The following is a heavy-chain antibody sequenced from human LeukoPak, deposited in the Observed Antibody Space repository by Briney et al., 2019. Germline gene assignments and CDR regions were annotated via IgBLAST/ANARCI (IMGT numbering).Heavy chain of an antibody. V-gene: IGHV3-23*01. CDR2: ISGSGDST. J-gene: IGHJ4*02. CDR3: AKGPFTILVPAAKTDFDY. CDR1: GFTFSGYA. Sequence: PGGSLRLSCAASGFTFSGYAMSWVRQAPGRGLGWVSAISGSGDSTYYADSVKGRFTISRDNSKNTLYLQMNSLRAEDTAVYYCAKGPFTILVPAAKTDFDYWGQGTLVTVSS. D-gene: IGHD2-2*01.